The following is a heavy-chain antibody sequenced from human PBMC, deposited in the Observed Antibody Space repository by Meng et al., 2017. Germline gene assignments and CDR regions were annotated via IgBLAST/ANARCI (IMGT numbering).Heavy chain of an antibody. CDR2: IKQDGSEK. CDR3: ASQKNTYYDYVWGSYRTFGFDY. D-gene: IGHD3-16*02. J-gene: IGHJ4*02. CDR1: GFTFSSYW. Sequence: LSLTCAASGFTFSSYWMSWVRQAPGKGLEWVANIKQDGSEKYYVDSVKGRFTISRDNAKNSLYPQMNSLRAEDTAVYYCASQKNTYYDYVWGSYRTFGFDYWGQGTLVTVSS. V-gene: IGHV3-7*01.